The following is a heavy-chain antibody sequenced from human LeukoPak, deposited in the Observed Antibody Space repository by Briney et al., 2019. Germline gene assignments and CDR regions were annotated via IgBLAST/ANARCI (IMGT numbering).Heavy chain of an antibody. V-gene: IGHV3-7*01. CDR2: IKQDGSEK. Sequence: QPGGSLRLSCAASGFTFSSYWMSWVRQAPGKGLEWVANIKQDGSEKYYVDSVKGRFTISRDNAKNSLYLQMNSLRAEDTAVYYCATLGLYGSSWYAWYWGQGTLVTVSS. J-gene: IGHJ4*02. D-gene: IGHD6-13*01. CDR3: ATLGLYGSSWYAWY. CDR1: GFTFSSYW.